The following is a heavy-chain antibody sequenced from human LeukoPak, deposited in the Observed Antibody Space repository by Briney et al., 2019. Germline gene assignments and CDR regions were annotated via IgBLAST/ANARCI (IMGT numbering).Heavy chain of an antibody. CDR3: ARLGAPNWFDP. J-gene: IGHJ5*02. CDR2: IYYSGST. V-gene: IGHV4-59*08. CDR1: GGSISSYY. Sequence: SETLSLTCTVSGGSISSYYWSWIRQPPGKGLEWIGYIYYSGSTNYNPSLKSRVTISVDTSKNQFSLKLSSVTAADTAVYYCARLGAPNWFDPWGQGTLVTVSS.